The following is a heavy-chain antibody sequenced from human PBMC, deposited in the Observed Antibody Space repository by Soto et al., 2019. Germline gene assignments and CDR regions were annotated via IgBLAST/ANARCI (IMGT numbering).Heavy chain of an antibody. J-gene: IGHJ6*02. CDR1: GVTFSSYG. V-gene: IGHV3-30*03. CDR2: ISYDGSNK. CDR3: ARSVWFGYLLPTPYSYYGMDV. Sequence: SFRDCCAASGVTFSSYGMHWVRQAPEKGLEWVAVISYDGSNKYYADSVKGRFTISRDNYKNTLYLQMNSLRDEDTAVYYCARSVWFGYLLPTPYSYYGMDVWGQGTTVTVPS. D-gene: IGHD3-10*01.